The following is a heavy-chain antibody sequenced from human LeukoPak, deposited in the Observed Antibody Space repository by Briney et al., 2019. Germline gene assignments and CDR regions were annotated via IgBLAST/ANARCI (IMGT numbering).Heavy chain of an antibody. CDR3: AREGDGWYDY. Sequence: PSQTLSLTCAVSGGSISSGGYSWSWIRQPPGKGLEWIGYIYHSESTYYNPSLKSRVTISVDRSKNQFSLKLSSVTAADTAVYYCAREGDGWYDYWGQGTLVTVSS. CDR1: GGSISSGGYS. CDR2: IYHSEST. V-gene: IGHV4-30-2*01. J-gene: IGHJ4*02. D-gene: IGHD6-19*01.